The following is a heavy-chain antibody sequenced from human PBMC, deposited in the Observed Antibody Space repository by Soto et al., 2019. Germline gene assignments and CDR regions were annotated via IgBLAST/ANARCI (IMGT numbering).Heavy chain of an antibody. CDR3: ARGQLRITIFGVVPDAFDI. D-gene: IGHD3-3*01. Sequence: ASVKVSCKASGYTFTSYGISWVRPAPGQRLERMGWISAYNGNTNYAQKLQGRVTMTTDTSTSTAYMELRSLRSDDTAVYYCARGQLRITIFGVVPDAFDIWGQGTMVTVSS. J-gene: IGHJ3*02. V-gene: IGHV1-18*01. CDR2: ISAYNGNT. CDR1: GYTFTSYG.